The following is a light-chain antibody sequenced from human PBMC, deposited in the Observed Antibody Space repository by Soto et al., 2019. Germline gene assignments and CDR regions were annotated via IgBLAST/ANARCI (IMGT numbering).Light chain of an antibody. V-gene: IGKV3-15*01. CDR1: QTIRSY. J-gene: IGKJ4*01. CDR2: DAS. Sequence: EIVMTQSPVTLSVSPGERATLSCRASQTIRSYVAWYQQKPGQAPRLLISDASTRATSIPARFNGSGSGTEFTLAISSLQSEDFAIYYCHQYNTWPLTFGGGTKVEIK. CDR3: HQYNTWPLT.